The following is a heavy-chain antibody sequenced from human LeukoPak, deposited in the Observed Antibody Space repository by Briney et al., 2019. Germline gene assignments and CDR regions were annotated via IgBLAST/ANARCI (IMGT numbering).Heavy chain of an antibody. CDR3: AKETIPPIGSGSYPYFDY. D-gene: IGHD3-10*01. CDR2: IRYDGSNK. CDR1: GFTFSSYD. J-gene: IGHJ4*02. V-gene: IGHV3-30*02. Sequence: GGSLRLSCAASGFTFSSYDMHWVRQAPGKGLEWVAFIRYDGSNKYYADSVKGRFTISRDNSKNTLYLQMNSLRAEDTAVYYCAKETIPPIGSGSYPYFDYWGQGTLVTVSS.